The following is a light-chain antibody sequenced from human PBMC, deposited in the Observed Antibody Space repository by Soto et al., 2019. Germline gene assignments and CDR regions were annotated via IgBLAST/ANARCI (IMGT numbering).Light chain of an antibody. V-gene: IGLV1-44*01. CDR1: SSNIGSNV. CDR2: SND. J-gene: IGLJ3*02. CDR3: SAYTARSTLV. Sequence: QSVLTQPPSASGTPGQRVTISCSGSSSNIGSNVANWYQHLPGTAPKLLIYSNDQRPSGVPDRFSGSKSGTSASLAISGLQSEDEADYYCSAYTARSTLVFGGGTKVTVL.